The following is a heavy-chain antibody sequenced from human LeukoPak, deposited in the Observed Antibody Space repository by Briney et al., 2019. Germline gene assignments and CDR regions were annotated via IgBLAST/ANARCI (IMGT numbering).Heavy chain of an antibody. J-gene: IGHJ4*02. CDR2: VSTNDGNT. CDR3: TRAPPGMAMMTDY. Sequence: PGESLKVSCKASGYTFTNYHIAWVRQAPGQGLEWMGWVSTNDGNTVYAQRLQGRVTMTTDTSTSVAYMELRSLTSDDTAVYYCTRAPPGMAMMTDYWGQGTLVTVSS. V-gene: IGHV1-18*01. CDR1: GYTFTNYH. D-gene: IGHD5-12*01.